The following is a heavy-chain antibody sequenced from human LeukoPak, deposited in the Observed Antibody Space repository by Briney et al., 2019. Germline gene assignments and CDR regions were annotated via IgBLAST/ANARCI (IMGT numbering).Heavy chain of an antibody. CDR2: MNPNSGNT. V-gene: IGHV1-8*02. J-gene: IGHJ4*02. CDR3: ARGHEKRQYYDYVWGSYRYGNYYFDY. CDR1: GGTFSSYA. Sequence: ASVKVSCKASGGTFSSYAISWVRQAPGQGLEWMGWMNPNSGNTGYAQKFQGRVTMTRNTSISTAYMELSSLRSEDTAVYYCARGHEKRQYYDYVWGSYRYGNYYFDYWGQGTLVTVSS. D-gene: IGHD3-16*02.